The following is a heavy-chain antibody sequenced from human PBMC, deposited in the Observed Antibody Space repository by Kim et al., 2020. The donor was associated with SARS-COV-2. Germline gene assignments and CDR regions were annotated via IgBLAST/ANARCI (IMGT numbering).Heavy chain of an antibody. Sequence: GGSLRLSCAASGFIFSDYDMSWIRQAPGKGPEWVSHTTRGVSAMIYADSVKGRFSISRDNAKNSLYLQMNSLRDEDTAVYYCARDPQRKDGYNFDIWGQGTLITVSS. J-gene: IGHJ4*02. CDR3: ARDPQRKDGYNFDI. V-gene: IGHV3-11*01. CDR2: TTRGVSAM. CDR1: GFIFSDYD. D-gene: IGHD2-21*01.